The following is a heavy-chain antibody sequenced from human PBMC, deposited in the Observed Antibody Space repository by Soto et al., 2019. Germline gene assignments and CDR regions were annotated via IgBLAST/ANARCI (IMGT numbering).Heavy chain of an antibody. CDR3: ARRRGPERDCRTGICYSRTDAFDI. CDR2: ISSKYGYI. V-gene: IGHV3-21*01. Sequence: EVQLVESGGGLVKPGGSLRLSCAASGFTFSSYSMNWDRQAPGKGLEWVSSISSKYGYISYADSVNGRFTISRDNAENSLYLQMNSLSPEDTAVYFCARRRGPERDCRTGICYSRTDAFDIWGQGTVVTVSS. J-gene: IGHJ3*02. CDR1: GFTFSSYS. D-gene: IGHD2-15*01.